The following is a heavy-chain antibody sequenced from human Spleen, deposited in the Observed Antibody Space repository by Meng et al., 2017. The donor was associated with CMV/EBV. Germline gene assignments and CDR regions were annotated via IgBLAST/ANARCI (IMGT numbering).Heavy chain of an antibody. CDR1: GFTFSSYA. CDR3: AAAQPPKIYGRPPNWFEP. D-gene: IGHD4-17*01. Sequence: GESLKISCSVSGFTFSSYAMNWVRQAPGKGLEWVSTIFSGQSTTYYADSVKGRFTISRDDSTDTVYLQMDSLGAEDTAMYYCAAAQPPKIYGRPPNWFEPWGQGTLVTVSS. V-gene: IGHV3-23*03. J-gene: IGHJ5*02. CDR2: IFSGQSTT.